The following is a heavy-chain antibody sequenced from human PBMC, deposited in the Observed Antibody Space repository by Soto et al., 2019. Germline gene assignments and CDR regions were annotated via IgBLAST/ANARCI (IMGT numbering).Heavy chain of an antibody. J-gene: IGHJ3*02. D-gene: IGHD2-2*01. Sequence: EVQLLESGGGLVQPGGSLRLSCAASGFTFSSYAMSWVRQAPGKGLEWVSAISGSGGSTYYADSVKGRFTIFRDNSKNTLYLQMNSLRAEDTAVYYCAKDGARGRYCSSTSCYPLDAFDIWGQGTMVTVSS. CDR2: ISGSGGST. CDR3: AKDGARGRYCSSTSCYPLDAFDI. V-gene: IGHV3-23*01. CDR1: GFTFSSYA.